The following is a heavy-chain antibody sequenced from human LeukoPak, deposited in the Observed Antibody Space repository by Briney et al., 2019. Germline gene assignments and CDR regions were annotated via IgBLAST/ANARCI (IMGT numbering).Heavy chain of an antibody. D-gene: IGHD1-26*01. V-gene: IGHV1-24*01. CDR1: GYTLTELS. CDR2: FGPEDGET. Sequence: ASVKVSCKVSGYTLTELSMHWVRQAPGKGLEWMGAFGPEDGETIYAQKFQGRVTMTEDTSTDTAYMELSSLRSEDTAVYYCATPYSGSYGNRENTFDIWGQGTMVTVSS. J-gene: IGHJ3*02. CDR3: ATPYSGSYGNRENTFDI.